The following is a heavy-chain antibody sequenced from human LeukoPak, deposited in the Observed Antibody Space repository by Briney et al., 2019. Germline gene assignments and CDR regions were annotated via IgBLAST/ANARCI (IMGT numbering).Heavy chain of an antibody. V-gene: IGHV3-48*03. CDR2: ISSSGSTI. CDR1: GFTFSSYE. J-gene: IGHJ4*02. Sequence: PGGSLRLSCAASGFTFSSYEMNWVRQAPGKGLEWVSYISSSGSTIYYADSVKGRFTISRDNANNSLYLQMNSLRAEDTAVYYCARHGPAGDYDGDYWGQGTLVTVSS. CDR3: ARHGPAGDYDGDY. D-gene: IGHD4-23*01.